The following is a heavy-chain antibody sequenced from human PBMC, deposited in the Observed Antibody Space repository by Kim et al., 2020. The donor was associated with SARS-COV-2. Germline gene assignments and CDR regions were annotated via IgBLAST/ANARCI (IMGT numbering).Heavy chain of an antibody. Sequence: SRVTISTDTSKTQFSLKLSSVTAADTAVYYCARAYYYGSGSPDYGMDVWGQGTTVTVSS. D-gene: IGHD3-10*01. V-gene: IGHV4-30-2*04. J-gene: IGHJ6*02. CDR3: ARAYYYGSGSPDYGMDV.